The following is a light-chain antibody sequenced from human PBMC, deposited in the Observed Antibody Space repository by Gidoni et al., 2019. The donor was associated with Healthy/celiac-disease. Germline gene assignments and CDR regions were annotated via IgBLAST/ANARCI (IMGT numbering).Light chain of an antibody. V-gene: IGLV3-25*03. J-gene: IGLJ2*01. Sequence: SYELTQPPSVSVSPGQTARITCSGDALPTQYAYWYQQKPGQAPVLVIYKDSERPSGIPERFSGSSSGKTVTLTISGGQAEDEADYYCQSADTSGTYVVFGGGTKLTVL. CDR2: KDS. CDR1: ALPTQY. CDR3: QSADTSGTYVV.